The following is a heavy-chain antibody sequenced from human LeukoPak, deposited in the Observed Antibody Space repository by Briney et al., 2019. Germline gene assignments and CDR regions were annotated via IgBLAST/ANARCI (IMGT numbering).Heavy chain of an antibody. D-gene: IGHD3-22*01. J-gene: IGHJ4*02. Sequence: PGGSLRLSCAASGLTFSSYSMNWVRQAPGKGLEWVSSISSSSSYIYYADSVKGRFTISRDNAKNSLYLQMNSLRVEDTAVYYCARVGIYYYDSSGPQVYWGQGTLVTVSS. CDR2: ISSSSSYI. V-gene: IGHV3-21*01. CDR3: ARVGIYYYDSSGPQVY. CDR1: GLTFSSYS.